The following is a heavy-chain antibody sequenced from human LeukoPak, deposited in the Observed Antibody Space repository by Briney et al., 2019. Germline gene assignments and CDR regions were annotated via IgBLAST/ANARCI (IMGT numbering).Heavy chain of an antibody. CDR3: AKEAFITTVRGVNYYYGMDV. CDR1: GFTFSTYA. J-gene: IGHJ6*02. Sequence: GGSLRLSCAASGFTFSTYAMSWVRQAPGKGLEWVSRISGSGGSTYYADSVKGRFTISRDNSKNTLYLQMNSLRAEDTAVFYCAKEAFITTVRGVNYYYGMDVWGQGTTVAVSS. CDR2: ISGSGGST. V-gene: IGHV3-23*01. D-gene: IGHD3-10*01.